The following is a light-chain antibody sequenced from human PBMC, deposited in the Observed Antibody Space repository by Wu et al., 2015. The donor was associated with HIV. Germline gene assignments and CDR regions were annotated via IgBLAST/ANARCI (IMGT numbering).Light chain of an antibody. CDR3: QKYNHCPRGP. CDR2: AAS. CDR1: QGTSNF. Sequence: DIQMTQSPSSLSASVGDRVTITCRASQGTSNFLAWYQQKPGKPPKVLIYAASTLQSGVPSRFSGSGSGTDFTLTISSLQPEDVATYYCQKYNHCPRGPFGQGTKVEMK. V-gene: IGKV1-27*01. J-gene: IGKJ1*01.